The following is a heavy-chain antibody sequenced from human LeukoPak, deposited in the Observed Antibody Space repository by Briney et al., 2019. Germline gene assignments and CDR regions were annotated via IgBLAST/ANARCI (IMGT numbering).Heavy chain of an antibody. J-gene: IGHJ4*02. D-gene: IGHD1-26*01. Sequence: ASVKVSCKASGYTFTGYYMHWVRQAPGQGLEWMGWINPNSGGTNYAQKFQGRVTMTRDTSISTAYMELSRLRSDDTAVYYCARERSGSYCLGYWGQGTLVTVSS. CDR2: INPNSGGT. V-gene: IGHV1-2*02. CDR1: GYTFTGYY. CDR3: ARERSGSYCLGY.